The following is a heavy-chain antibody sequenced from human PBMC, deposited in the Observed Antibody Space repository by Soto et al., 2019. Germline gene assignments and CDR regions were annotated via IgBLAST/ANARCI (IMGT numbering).Heavy chain of an antibody. CDR1: GFTFSEYA. J-gene: IGHJ4*02. Sequence: QVQLVESGGGVVQPGRSLRLSCASSGFTFSEYAMHWVRQAPGKGLEWVAVISYDGSRKYYRDSVKGRFTISRDNSKNTLFLQMDSLRDEDTAVYYCARDLRTQYFFDYWGQGTQVTVSS. CDR3: ARDLRTQYFFDY. CDR2: ISYDGSRK. V-gene: IGHV3-30-3*01. D-gene: IGHD3-9*01.